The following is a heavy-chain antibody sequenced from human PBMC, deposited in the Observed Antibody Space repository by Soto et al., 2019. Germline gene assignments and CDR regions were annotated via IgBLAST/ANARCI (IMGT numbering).Heavy chain of an antibody. D-gene: IGHD4-17*01. CDR2: ISGSGGST. J-gene: IGHJ6*02. Sequence: GGSLRLSCAASGFTFSSYAMSWVRQAPGKGLEWVSAISGSGGSTYYADSVKGRFTISRDNSKNAQYLQMNSLRAEDTAVYSCAKDLGYGDYYGMDVWGQGTTVTVSS. CDR3: AKDLGYGDYYGMDV. V-gene: IGHV3-23*01. CDR1: GFTFSSYA.